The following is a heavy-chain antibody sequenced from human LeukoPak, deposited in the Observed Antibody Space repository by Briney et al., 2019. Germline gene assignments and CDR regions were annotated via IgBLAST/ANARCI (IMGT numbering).Heavy chain of an antibody. Sequence: GGSLRLSCTASGFTFGDYAMSWFRQAPWKGLEWVSYISGGSTTIYYADSVKGRFTISRDNAKNSLYLQMNSLRDEDTAVYYCARQYCSGGSCHDDAFDIWGQGTMVTVSS. J-gene: IGHJ3*02. CDR3: ARQYCSGGSCHDDAFDI. CDR2: ISGGSTTI. CDR1: GFTFGDYA. D-gene: IGHD2-15*01. V-gene: IGHV3-48*02.